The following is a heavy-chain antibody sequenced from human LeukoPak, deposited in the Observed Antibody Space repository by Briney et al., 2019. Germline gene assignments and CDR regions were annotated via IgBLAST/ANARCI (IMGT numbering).Heavy chain of an antibody. J-gene: IGHJ6*03. Sequence: GGSLRLSCAASGFTFSSYEMNWVRQAPGKGLEWVSYISSSGSTIYYADSVKGRFTISRDNAKNSLYLQMNSLRAEDTAVCYCARANYGSGSSSSYPYQDYYYYYMDVWGKGTTVTISS. CDR1: GFTFSSYE. CDR2: ISSSGSTI. V-gene: IGHV3-48*03. CDR3: ARANYGSGSSSSYPYQDYYYYYMDV. D-gene: IGHD3-10*01.